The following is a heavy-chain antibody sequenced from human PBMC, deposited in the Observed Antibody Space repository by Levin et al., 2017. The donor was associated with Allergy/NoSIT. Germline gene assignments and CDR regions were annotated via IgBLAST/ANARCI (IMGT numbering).Heavy chain of an antibody. Sequence: GGSLRLSCAASGFTFSSYGMHWVRQAPGKGLEWVAVISYDGSNKYYADSVKGRFTISRDNSKNTLYLQMNSLRAEDTAVYYCAKETITMVRGVIIKPYHWYFDLWGRGTLVTVSS. D-gene: IGHD3-10*01. J-gene: IGHJ2*01. V-gene: IGHV3-30*18. CDR2: ISYDGSNK. CDR3: AKETITMVRGVIIKPYHWYFDL. CDR1: GFTFSSYG.